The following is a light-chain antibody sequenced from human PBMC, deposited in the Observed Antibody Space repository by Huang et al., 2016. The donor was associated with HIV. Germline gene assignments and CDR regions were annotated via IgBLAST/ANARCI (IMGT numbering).Light chain of an antibody. Sequence: EVVFTQSPATLSLSPGERATLSCRASQGVSSSFAWYQQKPGQAPRPLIHAASVRATGIPARFSGSASGTDFTLTISSLEPEDFAVYYCQQRRNWPPYTFGQGTKLEIK. V-gene: IGKV3-11*01. J-gene: IGKJ2*01. CDR3: QQRRNWPPYT. CDR1: QGVSSS. CDR2: AAS.